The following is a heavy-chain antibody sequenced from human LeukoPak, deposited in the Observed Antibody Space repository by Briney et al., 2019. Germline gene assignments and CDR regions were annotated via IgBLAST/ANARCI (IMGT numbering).Heavy chain of an antibody. CDR2: IRYDGSNK. D-gene: IGHD3-16*02. V-gene: IGHV3-30*02. CDR1: GFTFSSYG. Sequence: GGSLRLSCAASGFTFSSYGMHWVRQAPGKGLEWVAFIRYDGSNKYYADSVKGRFTISRDNSKNTLYLQMNSLRAEDTAVYYCARDRIMITFGGVIVPDQYFDYWGQGTLVTVSS. J-gene: IGHJ4*02. CDR3: ARDRIMITFGGVIVPDQYFDY.